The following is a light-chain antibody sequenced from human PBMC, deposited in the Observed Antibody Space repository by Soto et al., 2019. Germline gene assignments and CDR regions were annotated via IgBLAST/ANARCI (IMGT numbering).Light chain of an antibody. CDR2: DDS. CDR3: AAWADSLNGRVV. V-gene: IGLV1-44*01. CDR1: SSNIGRNT. Sequence: QPVLTQPPSTSGTPGQRVTISCSGSSSNIGRNTVNWYQQFPGAAPKLLIYDDSQRPSGVPGRFSGSKSGTSASLAISGLQSEDEAHYYCAAWADSLNGRVVFGGGTQLTVL. J-gene: IGLJ2*01.